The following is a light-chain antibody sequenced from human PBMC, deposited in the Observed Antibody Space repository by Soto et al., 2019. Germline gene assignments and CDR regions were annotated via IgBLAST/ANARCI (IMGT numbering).Light chain of an antibody. CDR2: DVS. CDR1: QSVSSSY. J-gene: IGKJ1*01. CDR3: QQRSSWPWT. Sequence: EIVLTQSPGTLSLSPGERATLSCRASQSVSSSYLAWYQQKPGQAPRLLMYDVSNRATGIPASFSGSGSGTDFTLTITSIEPEDFAVYYCQQRSSWPWTFGQGTKVDIK. V-gene: IGKV3D-20*02.